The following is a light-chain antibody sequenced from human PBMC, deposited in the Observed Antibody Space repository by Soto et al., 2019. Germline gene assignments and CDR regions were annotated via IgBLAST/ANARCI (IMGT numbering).Light chain of an antibody. CDR2: EVN. Sequence: QSALTQPPSASGSPGQSVTISCTGTSSDVGGYDFVTWYQQYPGKAPKLIIYEVNTRPSGVPDRFSGSKSGNTASLTVSGLQADDEADYFCTSYAGNNYVVFGGGTKLTVL. J-gene: IGLJ2*01. CDR1: SSDVGGYDF. CDR3: TSYAGNNYVV. V-gene: IGLV2-8*01.